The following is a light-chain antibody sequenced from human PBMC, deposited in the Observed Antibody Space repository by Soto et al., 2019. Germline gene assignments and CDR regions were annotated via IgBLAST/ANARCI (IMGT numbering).Light chain of an antibody. CDR2: NNH. V-gene: IGLV1-44*01. J-gene: IGLJ3*02. Sequence: QSVLTQPPSASGTPGQRVTISCSGSNSNIGINGVNWYRQLPGTAPILLIYNNHQRPSGVPDRISGSKSGTSASLAISGLQSEDEADYYCAAWDDSLNSGMFGGGTQLTVL. CDR3: AAWDDSLNSGM. CDR1: NSNIGING.